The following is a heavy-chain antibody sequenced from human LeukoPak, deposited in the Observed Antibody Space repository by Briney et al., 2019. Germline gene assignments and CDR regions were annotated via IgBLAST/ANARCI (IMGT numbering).Heavy chain of an antibody. V-gene: IGHV3-21*04. CDR3: AKDFENSGAFDI. Sequence: PGGSLRLSCEASGFTFNTYSMNWARQAPGKGLEWVSSIDSSGGYMFYADSVKGRFTISRDNSKNTLYLQMNSLRAEDTAVYYCAKDFENSGAFDIWGQGTMVTVSS. D-gene: IGHD1-7*01. CDR2: IDSSGGYM. CDR1: GFTFNTYS. J-gene: IGHJ3*02.